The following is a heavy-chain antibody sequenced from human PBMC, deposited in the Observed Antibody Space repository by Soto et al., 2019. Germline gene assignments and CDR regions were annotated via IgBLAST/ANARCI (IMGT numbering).Heavy chain of an antibody. D-gene: IGHD6-19*01. J-gene: IGHJ3*02. V-gene: IGHV1-2*04. CDR2: INPNSGGT. CDR3: ARALPEMAVAGTDDAFDI. CDR1: GYTFTGYY. Sequence: ASVKVSCKASGYTFTGYYMHWVRQAPGQGLEWMGWINPNSGGTNYAQKFQGWVTMTRDTSISTAYMELSRLRSDDTAVYYCARALPEMAVAGTDDAFDIWGQGTMVTVSS.